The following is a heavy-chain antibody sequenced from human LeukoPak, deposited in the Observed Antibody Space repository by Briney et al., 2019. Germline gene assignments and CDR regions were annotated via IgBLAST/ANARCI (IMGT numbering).Heavy chain of an antibody. CDR1: GFTFSSYG. J-gene: IGHJ6*03. Sequence: PGGSLRLSCAASGFTFSSYGMNWVRQAPGKGLEWVSAISGSGGSTYYADSVKGRFTISRDNSKNTLYLQMNSLRAEDTAVYYCAKGGGYEAQYYYYYLDVWGKGTTVTISS. V-gene: IGHV3-23*01. CDR3: AKGGGYEAQYYYYYLDV. D-gene: IGHD5-12*01. CDR2: ISGSGGST.